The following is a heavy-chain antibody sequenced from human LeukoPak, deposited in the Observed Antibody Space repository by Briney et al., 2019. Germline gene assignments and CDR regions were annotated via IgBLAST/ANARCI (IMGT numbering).Heavy chain of an antibody. Sequence: GRSLRLSCAASGFTFSSYGMHWVRQAPGKGLEWVAVIWYDGSNKDYADSVKGRFTISRDNAKNSLYLQMNSLRDEDTAVYYCARDLWFGGQGTLVTVSS. CDR2: IWYDGSNK. V-gene: IGHV3-33*01. D-gene: IGHD3-10*01. CDR3: ARDLWF. J-gene: IGHJ4*02. CDR1: GFTFSSYG.